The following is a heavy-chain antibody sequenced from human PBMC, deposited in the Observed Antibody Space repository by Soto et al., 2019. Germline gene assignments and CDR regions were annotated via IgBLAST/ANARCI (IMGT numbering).Heavy chain of an antibody. CDR2: IYYSGST. CDR3: ARRRAVYYDFWSGYYPFDY. D-gene: IGHD3-3*01. V-gene: IGHV4-39*01. J-gene: IGHJ4*02. Sequence: QLQLQESGPGLVKPSETLSLTCTVSGGSISSSSYYWGWIRQPPGKGLEWIGSIYYSGSTYYNPSLKSRVTISVDTSKNQFSLKLSSVTAADTAVYYCARRRAVYYDFWSGYYPFDYWGQGTLVTVSS. CDR1: GGSISSSSYY.